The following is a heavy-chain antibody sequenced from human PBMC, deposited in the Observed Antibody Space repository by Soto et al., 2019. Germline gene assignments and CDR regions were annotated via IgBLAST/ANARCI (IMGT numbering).Heavy chain of an antibody. CDR3: ASRPRDFWSGYYKGGYYYYGMDV. D-gene: IGHD3-3*01. J-gene: IGHJ6*02. CDR2: MNPNSGNT. CDR1: GYTFTSYD. V-gene: IGHV1-8*01. Sequence: QVQLVQSGAEVKKPGASVKVSCKASGYTFTSYDINWVRQATGQGLEWMGWMNPNSGNTGYAQKFQGRVTMTRNSYISTAYMELSSLGSEDTAVYYCASRPRDFWSGYYKGGYYYYGMDVWGQGTTVTVSS.